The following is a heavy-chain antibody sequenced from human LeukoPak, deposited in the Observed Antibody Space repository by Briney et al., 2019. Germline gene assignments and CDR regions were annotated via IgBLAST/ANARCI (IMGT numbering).Heavy chain of an antibody. Sequence: SETLSLTCAVSGGSISSGGYSWSWIRQPPGKGLEWIGYIYYSGSTYYNPSLKSRVTISVDTSKNQFSLKLSSVTAADTAVYYCARGGHADSYGWLDPWGQGTLVTVSS. CDR3: ARGGHADSYGWLDP. V-gene: IGHV4-30-4*07. CDR1: GGSISSGGYS. D-gene: IGHD5-18*01. J-gene: IGHJ5*02. CDR2: IYYSGST.